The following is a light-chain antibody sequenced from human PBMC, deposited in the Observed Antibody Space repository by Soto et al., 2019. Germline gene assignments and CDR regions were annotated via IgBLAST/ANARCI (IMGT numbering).Light chain of an antibody. Sequence: EIVLTQSPGTLSLSPGERATLSRRASQSVSSRSLAWYQQKPGQAPRLLISDASKRATGIPDRFSGSASGTDFTLTSSNLEPEDFAVFYCQQYISSPGTFGQGTKVEI. J-gene: IGKJ1*01. V-gene: IGKV3-20*01. CDR2: DAS. CDR3: QQYISSPGT. CDR1: QSVSSRS.